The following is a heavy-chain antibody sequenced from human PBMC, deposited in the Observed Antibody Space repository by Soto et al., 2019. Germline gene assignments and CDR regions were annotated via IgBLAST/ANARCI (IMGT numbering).Heavy chain of an antibody. CDR1: GFTVSSNY. CDR3: ARAGGRGNYYYYGMDV. V-gene: IGHV3-53*01. Sequence: GGSLRLSCAASGFTVSSNYMSWVRQAPGKGLEWVSVVYSGGSTYYADSVKGRFTISRDNSKNTLYLQMNSLRAEDTAVYYCARAGGRGNYYYYGMDVWGQGTTVTVSS. CDR2: VYSGGST. J-gene: IGHJ6*02.